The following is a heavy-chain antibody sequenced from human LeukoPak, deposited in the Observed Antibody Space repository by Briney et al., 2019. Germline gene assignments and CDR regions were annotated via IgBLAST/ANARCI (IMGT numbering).Heavy chain of an antibody. CDR2: IYYTGST. D-gene: IGHD1-26*01. V-gene: IGHV4-39*07. J-gene: IGHJ4*02. Sequence: PSETLSLTCTVSGGSIISNSYYWGWIRQPPGKGLEWIGSIYYTGSTYYNPSLKSRVTISVDTSKNQFSLKLSSVTAADTAVYYCARGGAFADYWGQGTLVTVSS. CDR1: GGSIISNSYY. CDR3: ARGGAFADY.